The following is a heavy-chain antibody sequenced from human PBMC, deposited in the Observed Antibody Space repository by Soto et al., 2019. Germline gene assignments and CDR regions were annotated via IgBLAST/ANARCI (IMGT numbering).Heavy chain of an antibody. D-gene: IGHD4-17*01. Sequence: PGGSLRLSCAASGFTFSSYDMHWVRQATGKGLEWVSAIGTAGDTYYPGSVKGRFTISRENAKNSLYLQMNSLRAGDTAVYYCARAITTVTTFGLDPWGQGTLVTVSS. V-gene: IGHV3-13*01. CDR3: ARAITTVTTFGLDP. CDR2: IGTAGDT. CDR1: GFTFSSYD. J-gene: IGHJ5*02.